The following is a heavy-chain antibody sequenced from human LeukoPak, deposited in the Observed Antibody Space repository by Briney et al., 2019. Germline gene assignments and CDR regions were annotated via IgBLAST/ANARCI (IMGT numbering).Heavy chain of an antibody. CDR2: INHSGST. J-gene: IGHJ4*02. V-gene: IGHV4-39*07. D-gene: IGHD6-6*01. CDR3: ARAPARLVDY. CDR1: GDSISSPNYY. Sequence: SETLSLTCSVSGDSISSPNYYWGWIRQPPGKGLEWIGEINHSGSTNYNPSLKSRVTISVDTSKNQFSLKLSSVTAADTAVYYCARAPARLVDYWGQGTLVTVSS.